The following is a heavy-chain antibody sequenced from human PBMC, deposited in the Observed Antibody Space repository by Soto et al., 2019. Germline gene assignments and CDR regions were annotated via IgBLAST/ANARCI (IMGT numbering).Heavy chain of an antibody. J-gene: IGHJ5*02. CDR1: GISISSSSYY. CDR3: ARHRLWFGELYFFDP. D-gene: IGHD3-10*01. V-gene: IGHV4-39*01. Sequence: SETLSLTCTISGISISSSSYYLGWLRQPPGKGLEWIGSIYYSGSTYYNPSLKSRVTIPVDTSKNQFSLKLSSVTAADTAVYYCARHRLWFGELYFFDPWGQGTLVTVSS. CDR2: IYYSGST.